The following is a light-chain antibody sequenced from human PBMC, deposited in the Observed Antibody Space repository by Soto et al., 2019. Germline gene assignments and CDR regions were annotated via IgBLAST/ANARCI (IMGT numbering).Light chain of an antibody. CDR1: SSDVGGYNY. V-gene: IGLV2-14*01. CDR3: SSYTSSSTPVL. Sequence: QSVLTQPASVSGSPEQSITISCTGTSSDVGGYNYVSWYQQHPGKAPKLIIYEVSNRPSGVPNRFSGSKSGNTASLTISGLQAEDEADYYCSSYTSSSTPVLFGGGTKVTVL. CDR2: EVS. J-gene: IGLJ2*01.